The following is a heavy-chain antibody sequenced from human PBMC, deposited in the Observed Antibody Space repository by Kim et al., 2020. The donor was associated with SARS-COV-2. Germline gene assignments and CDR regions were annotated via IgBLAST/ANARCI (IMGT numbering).Heavy chain of an antibody. V-gene: IGHV3-7*03. Sequence: GREKNYVDSVKGRFTIPRDNAKNSLSLQMNSLRADDTAVYYCVSTNTFDYWGQGTLVTVSS. J-gene: IGHJ4*02. D-gene: IGHD1-1*01. CDR3: VSTNTFDY. CDR2: GREK.